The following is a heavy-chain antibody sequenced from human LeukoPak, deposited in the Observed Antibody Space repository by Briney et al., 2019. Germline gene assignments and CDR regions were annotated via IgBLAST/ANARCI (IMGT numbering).Heavy chain of an antibody. CDR1: GYNFATDW. J-gene: IGHJ3*02. Sequence: KISCKGSGYNFATDWIGWVRQAPGQGLEWMGGIIPIFGTANYAQKFQGRVTITADESTSTAYMELSSLRSEDTAVYYCARSRSDRVGGYDAFDIWGQGTMVTVSS. D-gene: IGHD1-26*01. CDR3: ARSRSDRVGGYDAFDI. CDR2: IIPIFGTA. V-gene: IGHV1-69*01.